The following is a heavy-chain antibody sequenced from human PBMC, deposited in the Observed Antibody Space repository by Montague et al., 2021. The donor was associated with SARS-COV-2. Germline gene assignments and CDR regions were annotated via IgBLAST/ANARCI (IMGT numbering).Heavy chain of an antibody. D-gene: IGHD4-17*01. CDR3: ARRRLRKDYFDF. J-gene: IGHJ4*02. CDR1: GDSVSSSDHY. CDR2: VFYSGYT. Sequence: SETLSLTCTVSGDSVSSSDHYWGWIRQPPGKGLEWLGIVFYSGYTYYNPSFKGRVTISINASKNQFSLKLNSLTATDTAIYHCARRRLRKDYFDFWGQGTLLTVSS. V-gene: IGHV4-39*01.